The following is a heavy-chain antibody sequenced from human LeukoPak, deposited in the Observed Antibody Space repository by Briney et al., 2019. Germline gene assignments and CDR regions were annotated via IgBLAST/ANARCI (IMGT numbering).Heavy chain of an antibody. V-gene: IGHV3-21*01. Sequence: GGSLRLSCAASGFTFSSYSMNWVRQAPGKGLEWVSSISSSSSYIYYADSVKGRFTISRGNAKNSLYLQMNSLRAEDTAVYYCARTRGYSSGVFDYWGQGTLVTVSS. CDR3: ARTRGYSSGVFDY. D-gene: IGHD6-19*01. CDR1: GFTFSSYS. J-gene: IGHJ4*02. CDR2: ISSSSSYI.